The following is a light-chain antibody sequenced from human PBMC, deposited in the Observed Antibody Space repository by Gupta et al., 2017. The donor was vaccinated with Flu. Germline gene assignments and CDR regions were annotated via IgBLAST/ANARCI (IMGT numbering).Light chain of an antibody. CDR2: GAS. V-gene: IGKV3-15*01. CDR3: RQYNDWPLT. CDR1: PSVSSN. J-gene: IGKJ1*01. Sequence: EIVLTQSPATLSVSPGERATLSCRASPSVSSNLVWYQQKPGQAPRPLIYGASSGAAAIPARFSGSGSWTDFILTISSLQSEDFAVFYCRQYNDWPLTFGQGTKVEIK.